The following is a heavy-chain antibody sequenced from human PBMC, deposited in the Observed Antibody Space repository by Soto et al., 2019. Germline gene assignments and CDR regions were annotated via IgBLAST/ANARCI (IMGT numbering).Heavy chain of an antibody. Sequence: GGSLRLSCAASRFTFTRYAMNWVRQAPGKGLEWVSGISGSGDNTYYADSVKGRFTISRDNSKNTLYLQMNSLRAEDTAVYYCAKDGVYDFWSGYMFYLDSWGQGTPVTVSS. CDR1: RFTFTRYA. V-gene: IGHV3-23*01. CDR3: AKDGVYDFWSGYMFYLDS. CDR2: ISGSGDNT. D-gene: IGHD3-3*01. J-gene: IGHJ5*01.